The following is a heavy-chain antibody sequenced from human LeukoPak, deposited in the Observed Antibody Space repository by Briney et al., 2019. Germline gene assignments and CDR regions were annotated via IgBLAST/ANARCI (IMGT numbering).Heavy chain of an antibody. CDR3: ARRYSGYVGLDL. CDR2: INPNSGGT. CDR1: GYTFTGYY. J-gene: IGHJ2*01. Sequence: ASVKVSCKASGYTFTGYYMHWVRQAPGQGLEWMGRINPNSGGTNYAQKFQGRVTMTRDTSISTAYMELSRLRSDDTAVYYCARRYSGYVGLDLWGCGTLVTVSS. D-gene: IGHD5-12*01. V-gene: IGHV1-2*06.